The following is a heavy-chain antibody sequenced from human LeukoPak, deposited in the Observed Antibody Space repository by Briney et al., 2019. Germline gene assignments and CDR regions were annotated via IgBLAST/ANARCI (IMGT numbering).Heavy chain of an antibody. CDR2: LNHATNII. CDR3: VKDAGIYPVWYFDY. CDR1: GFTFSSYA. J-gene: IGHJ4*02. V-gene: IGHV3-23*01. D-gene: IGHD3-16*01. Sequence: GSLRLSCAASGFTFSSYAMSWVRQAPGKGLEWVSTLNHATNIIYYADSVEGRFTISRDNSKNTAYLQMNSLRADDTAVYYCVKDAGIYPVWYFDYWGQGTLVTVSS.